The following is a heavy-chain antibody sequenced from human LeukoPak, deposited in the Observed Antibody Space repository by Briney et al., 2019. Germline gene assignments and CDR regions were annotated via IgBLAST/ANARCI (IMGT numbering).Heavy chain of an antibody. CDR3: ARIQGITHNPMEDGFDI. J-gene: IGHJ3*02. CDR2: ISPDGTHT. D-gene: IGHD1-14*01. V-gene: IGHV3-74*01. Sequence: GGSLRLSCAASGFTFRSDWMIWVRQAPGKGLVWVSPISPDGTHTTYADSVKGRFTVSRDNAKNTLHLQMTSLRDEDTALYFCARIQGITHNPMEDGFDIWGQGTMVTVSS. CDR1: GFTFRSDW.